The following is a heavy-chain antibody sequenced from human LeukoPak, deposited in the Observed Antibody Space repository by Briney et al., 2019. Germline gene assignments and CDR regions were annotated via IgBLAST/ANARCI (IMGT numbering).Heavy chain of an antibody. D-gene: IGHD3-3*01. CDR1: GFTFSDYY. V-gene: IGHV3-11*04. J-gene: IGHJ4*02. CDR2: ISSSGSTI. CDR3: ARVPKYTYDFWSGYYDY. Sequence: GGSLRLSCAASGFTFSDYYMSWIRQAPGKGLEWVSYISSSGSTIYYADSVKGRFTISRDNAKNSLYLQMNSLRAEDTAVYYCARVPKYTYDFWSGYYDYWGQGTLVTVSS.